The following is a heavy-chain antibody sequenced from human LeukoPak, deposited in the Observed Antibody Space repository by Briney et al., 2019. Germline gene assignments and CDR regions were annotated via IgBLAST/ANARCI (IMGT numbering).Heavy chain of an antibody. CDR2: IYASGST. D-gene: IGHD2-21*02. CDR1: GGSINSYY. Sequence: SETLSLTCTVSGGSINSYYWSWVRQPAGKGLEWIGRIYASGSTNYNPSLKSRVIMSVDTSKNQLSLKLNSLTAADTAVYYCARTDQRGGYFDYWGQGTLVTVSS. J-gene: IGHJ4*02. CDR3: ARTDQRGGYFDY. V-gene: IGHV4-4*07.